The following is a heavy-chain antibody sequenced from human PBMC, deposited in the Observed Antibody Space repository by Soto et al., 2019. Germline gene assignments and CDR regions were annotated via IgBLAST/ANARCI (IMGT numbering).Heavy chain of an antibody. Sequence: GGFLRLSCAASGFTFSTYSMKWVRQAPGKGLEWVSYISSSGSSIYYADSVKGRFTISRDNAKNSLYLQMNSLRGEDTAEYYCARDPGTTRFDYWGQGTLVTVSS. CDR2: ISSSGSSI. J-gene: IGHJ4*02. CDR1: GFTFSTYS. CDR3: ARDPGTTRFDY. V-gene: IGHV3-48*01. D-gene: IGHD1-1*01.